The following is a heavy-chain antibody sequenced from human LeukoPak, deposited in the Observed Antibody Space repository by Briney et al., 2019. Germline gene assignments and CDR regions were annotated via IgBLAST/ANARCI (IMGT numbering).Heavy chain of an antibody. J-gene: IGHJ6*04. Sequence: GESLKISCKGSGYSFTSYWISWVRQMPGKGLEWMGRIDASDSYTNYSPSFQGHVTISADKSISTAYLQWSSLKASDTAMYYCARQNCSGGSCYWKHYYYYGMDVWGKGTTVTVSS. D-gene: IGHD2-15*01. CDR3: ARQNCSGGSCYWKHYYYYGMDV. V-gene: IGHV5-10-1*01. CDR2: IDASDSYT. CDR1: GYSFTSYW.